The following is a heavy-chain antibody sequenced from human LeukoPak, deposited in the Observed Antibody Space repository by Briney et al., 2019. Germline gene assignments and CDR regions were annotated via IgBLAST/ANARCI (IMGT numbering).Heavy chain of an antibody. J-gene: IGHJ4*02. D-gene: IGHD5-18*01. CDR3: ARGIGYTYGLGY. CDR1: GFTFSSYW. V-gene: IGHV3-74*01. CDR2: INSDGGST. Sequence: GGSLRLSCAASGFTFSSYWMHWVRQAPGEGLVWVSRINSDGGSTSYADSVKGRFAISRDNAKNTLYLQMDSLRAEDTAVYYCARGIGYTYGLGYWGQGTLVTVS.